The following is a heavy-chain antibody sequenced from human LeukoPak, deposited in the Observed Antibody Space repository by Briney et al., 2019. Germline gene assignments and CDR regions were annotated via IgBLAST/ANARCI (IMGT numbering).Heavy chain of an antibody. J-gene: IGHJ4*02. CDR1: GYTLTELS. D-gene: IGHD3-10*01. Sequence: ASVKVSCKVSGYTLTELSMHWVRQAPGKGLEWMGGFDPEDGETIYAQKFRGRVTMTEDTSTDTAYVELSSLRSEDTAVYYCAGMVRGVIIALNYWGQGTLVTVSS. V-gene: IGHV1-24*01. CDR3: AGMVRGVIIALNY. CDR2: FDPEDGET.